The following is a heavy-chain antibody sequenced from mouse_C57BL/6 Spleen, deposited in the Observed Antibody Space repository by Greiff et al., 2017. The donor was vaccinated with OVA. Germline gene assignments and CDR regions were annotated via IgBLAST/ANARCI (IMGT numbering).Heavy chain of an antibody. V-gene: IGHV1-82*01. CDR2: IYPGDGDT. CDR1: GYAFSSSW. J-gene: IGHJ2*01. CDR3: ARGGGYFDY. Sequence: QVTLKVSGPELVKPGASVKISCKASGYAFSSSWMNWVKQRPGKGLEWIGRIYPGDGDTNYNGKFKGKATLTADKSSSTAYMQLSSLTSEDSAVYFCARGGGYFDYWGQGTTLTVSS.